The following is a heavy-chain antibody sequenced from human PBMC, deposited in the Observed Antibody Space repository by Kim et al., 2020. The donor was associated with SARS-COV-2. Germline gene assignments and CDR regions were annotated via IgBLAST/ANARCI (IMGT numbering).Heavy chain of an antibody. CDR1: GFNFCSYG. CDR3: ARDLVIASAGTDYFDY. D-gene: IGHD6-13*01. CDR2: IWDDGRIN. Sequence: GGSLRLSCAASGFNFCSYGMHWVRQDRGKGLEGAAVIWDDGRINYYADSVKGRFTIPRDNSKNTLYLQMNSLRAEDTAGYYCARDLVIASAGTDYFDYWG. J-gene: IGHJ4*01. V-gene: IGHV3-33*01.